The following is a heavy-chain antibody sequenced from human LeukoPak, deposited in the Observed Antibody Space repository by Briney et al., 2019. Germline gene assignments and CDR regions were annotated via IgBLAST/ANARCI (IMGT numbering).Heavy chain of an antibody. Sequence: PGGSLRLSCAASGFTFSSYWMSWVRQAPGKGLEWVANIKQDGSEKYYVDSVKGRFTISRDNAKNSLYLQMNSLRAEDTAVYYCARGGYCSSTSCYYYYYYGMDVWGQGTTVTVSS. CDR1: GFTFSSYW. CDR2: IKQDGSEK. J-gene: IGHJ6*02. V-gene: IGHV3-7*03. D-gene: IGHD2-2*03. CDR3: ARGGYCSSTSCYYYYYYGMDV.